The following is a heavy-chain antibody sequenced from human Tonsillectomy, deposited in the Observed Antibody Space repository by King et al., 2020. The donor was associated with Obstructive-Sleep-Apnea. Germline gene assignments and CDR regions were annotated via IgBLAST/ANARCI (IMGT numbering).Heavy chain of an antibody. CDR2: INSDGSST. Sequence: VQLVESGGGLVQPGGSLRLSCAASGFTFSRYWIHWVRQAPGKGLVWVSRINSDGSSTGYADSVKGRFTISRDNAKNTVYLQMTRLRAKDTAVYYCARDLGEGNYDDILTGYYYYYGMDVWGQGTTVTAS. CDR1: GFTFSRYW. V-gene: IGHV3-74*01. CDR3: ARDLGEGNYDDILTGYYYYYGMDV. J-gene: IGHJ6*02. D-gene: IGHD3-9*01.